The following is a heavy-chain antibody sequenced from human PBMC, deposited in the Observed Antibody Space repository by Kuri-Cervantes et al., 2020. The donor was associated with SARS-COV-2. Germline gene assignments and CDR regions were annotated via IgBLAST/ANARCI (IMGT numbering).Heavy chain of an antibody. CDR1: GFPFSDYR. CDR3: TTSMIVSAAHYFDY. CDR2: IDGHSPYI. D-gene: IGHD3-22*01. J-gene: IGHJ4*02. V-gene: IGHV3-21*01. Sequence: GESLKISCAASGFPFSDYRMNWIRQSPGKGLEWVSCIDGHSPYIHYADSVKGRFTISRDNAKSSVFLQMNSLRAEDTAVYYCTTSMIVSAAHYFDYWGQGILVTVSS.